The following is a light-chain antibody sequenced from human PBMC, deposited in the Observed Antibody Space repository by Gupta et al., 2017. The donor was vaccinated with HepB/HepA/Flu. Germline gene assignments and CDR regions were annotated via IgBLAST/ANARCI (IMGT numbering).Light chain of an antibody. J-gene: IGLJ2*01. Sequence: SYELTQPPSVSVSPGQTASITCSGDKLGDKYACWYQQKPGQSPGLVIYQDSKRPSGIPERFSGSNSGKKANLTISGTQAMDEADYYCQAWDSSTVVFGGGTKMNV. CDR1: KLGDKY. V-gene: IGLV3-1*01. CDR3: QAWDSSTVV. CDR2: QDS.